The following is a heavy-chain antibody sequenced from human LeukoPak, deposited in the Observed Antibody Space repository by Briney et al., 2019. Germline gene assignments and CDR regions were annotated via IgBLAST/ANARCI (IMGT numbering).Heavy chain of an antibody. D-gene: IGHD4-23*01. J-gene: IGHJ4*02. V-gene: IGHV3-23*01. CDR2: ISGNGVTT. CDR1: GFTFSTYA. Sequence: GGSLRLSCAASGFTFSTYAMGWVRQAPGEGLRWVSSISGNGVTTYYADSVKGRFTISRDNSKNTLYLQMNSLRAEDTALYYSAKALYGGNTVWGQGTLVTVS. CDR3: AKALYGGNTV.